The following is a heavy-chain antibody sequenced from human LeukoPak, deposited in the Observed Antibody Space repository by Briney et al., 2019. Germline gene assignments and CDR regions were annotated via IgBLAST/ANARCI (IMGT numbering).Heavy chain of an antibody. V-gene: IGHV4-39*07. J-gene: IGHJ4*02. D-gene: IGHD5-12*01. Sequence: SETLSLICTVSGRSMSTRGYYWGWIRQPPGKGLEWIGTIYYSGSTYYNPSLKGRVTISVDTSKNQFSLKLSSVTAADTAMYYCASERGYHANWGQGTLVTVSS. CDR3: ASERGYHAN. CDR2: IYYSGST. CDR1: GRSMSTRGYY.